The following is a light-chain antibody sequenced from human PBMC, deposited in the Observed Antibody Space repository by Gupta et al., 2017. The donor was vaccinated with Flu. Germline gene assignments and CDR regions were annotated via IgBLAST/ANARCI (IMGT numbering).Light chain of an antibody. V-gene: IGLV2-14*03. CDR1: SSYIGTYNY. Sequence: ITIACTGTSSYIGTYNYVSWYQQTPDKAPKLMIYDVNSRPSGVSNRFSGSKSGNTASLTISGLQAEDEADYYCGSYTNTNTLYVFGTGTKVTVL. CDR3: GSYTNTNTLYV. J-gene: IGLJ1*01. CDR2: DVN.